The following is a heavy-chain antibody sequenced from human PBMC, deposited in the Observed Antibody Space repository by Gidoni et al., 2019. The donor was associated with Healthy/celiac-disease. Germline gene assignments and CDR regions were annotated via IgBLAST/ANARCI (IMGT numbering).Heavy chain of an antibody. CDR2: INAGNGNT. CDR3: ARDSEMGIVVVITQFDY. CDR1: GYTFTSYA. V-gene: IGHV1-3*01. D-gene: IGHD3-22*01. Sequence: QVQLVQSGAEVKKPGASVKVSCKASGYTFTSYAMHWVRQAPGQRLEWMGWINAGNGNTKYSQKFQGRVTITRDTSASTAYMELSSLRSEDTAVYYCARDSEMGIVVVITQFDYWGQGTLVTVSS. J-gene: IGHJ4*02.